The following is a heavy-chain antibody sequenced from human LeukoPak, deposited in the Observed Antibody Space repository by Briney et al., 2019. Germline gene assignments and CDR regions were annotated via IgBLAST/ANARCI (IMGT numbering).Heavy chain of an antibody. CDR3: ARAITIFGVVIMGPYMDV. CDR1: GYTFTSYD. CDR2: MNPNSGNT. V-gene: IGHV1-8*03. D-gene: IGHD3-3*01. J-gene: IGHJ6*03. Sequence: ASVKVSCKASGYTFTSYDINWVRQATGQGLEWMGWMNPNSGNTGYAQKFQGRVTITRNTSISTAYMELSSVRSEDTAVYYCARAITIFGVVIMGPYMDVWGKGTTVTVSS.